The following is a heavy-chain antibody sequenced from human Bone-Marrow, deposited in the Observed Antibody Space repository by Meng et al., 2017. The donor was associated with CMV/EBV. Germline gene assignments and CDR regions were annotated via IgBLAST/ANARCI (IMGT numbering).Heavy chain of an antibody. J-gene: IGHJ6*02. V-gene: IGHV3-11*06. CDR1: GFTFSDYY. Sequence: GESLKISCAASGFTFSDYYMSWIRQAPGKGLEWVSSISSSSSYIYYADSVKGRFTISRDNAKNSLYLQMNSLRAEDTAVYYCAGGIVVVPAAMWYYYYGMDVWGQGTTVTVSS. CDR2: ISSSSSYI. CDR3: AGGIVVVPAAMWYYYYGMDV. D-gene: IGHD2-2*01.